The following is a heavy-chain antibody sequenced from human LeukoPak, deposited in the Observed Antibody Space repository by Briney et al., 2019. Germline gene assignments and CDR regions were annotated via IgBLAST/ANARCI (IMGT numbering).Heavy chain of an antibody. CDR2: MNPNSGNT. CDR3: LTYYYDSSGFDY. CDR1: GYTFTSYD. D-gene: IGHD3-22*01. Sequence: GASVKVSCKASGYTFTSYDINWVRQATGQGLEWMGWMNPNSGNTGYAQEFQGRVTMTRNTSISTAYMELSSLRSEDTAVYYCLTYYYDSSGFDYWGQGTLVTVSS. V-gene: IGHV1-8*01. J-gene: IGHJ4*02.